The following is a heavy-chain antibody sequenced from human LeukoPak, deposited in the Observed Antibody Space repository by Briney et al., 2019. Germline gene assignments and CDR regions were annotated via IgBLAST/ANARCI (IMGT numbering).Heavy chain of an antibody. CDR2: IWYDGSNK. Sequence: GGSLRLSCAASGFPFSSYGMHWVRQAPGKGLEGVALIWYDGSNKYYADSVKGRFTISRDNSKNTLYLQLDSLRAEDTAVYYCAIPHSSSWSPLHYWGQGTLVTVSS. V-gene: IGHV3-33*01. CDR3: AIPHSSSWSPLHY. D-gene: IGHD6-13*01. CDR1: GFPFSSYG. J-gene: IGHJ4*02.